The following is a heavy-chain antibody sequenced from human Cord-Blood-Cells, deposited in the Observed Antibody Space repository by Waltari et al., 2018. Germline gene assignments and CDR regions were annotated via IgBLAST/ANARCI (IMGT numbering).Heavy chain of an antibody. V-gene: IGHV4-39*01. CDR1: GGSISSSSYY. D-gene: IGHD4-17*01. J-gene: IGHJ4*02. CDR3: ARRGGYGGNSGSDRDY. CDR2: IYYSGGT. Sequence: QLQLQESGPGLVKPSETLSLTCTVSGGSISSSSYYWGWIRQPPGKGLEWIGSIYYSGGTYYNPSLKSRVTISVDTSKNQFSLKLSSVTAADTAVYYCARRGGYGGNSGSDRDYWGQGTLVTVSS.